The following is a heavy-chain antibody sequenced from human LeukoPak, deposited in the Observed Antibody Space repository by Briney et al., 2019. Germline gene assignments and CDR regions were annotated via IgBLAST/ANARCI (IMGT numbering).Heavy chain of an antibody. CDR3: AREGRDDYGMDV. V-gene: IGHV3-21*01. CDR2: ISSSSSYI. D-gene: IGHD3-10*01. Sequence: GGSLRLSCAASGFTFSSYAMHWVRQAPGKGLEWVSSISSSSSYIYYADSVKGRFTISRDNAKNSLYLQMNSLRAEDTAVYYCAREGRDDYGMDVWGKGTTVTVSS. CDR1: GFTFSSYA. J-gene: IGHJ6*04.